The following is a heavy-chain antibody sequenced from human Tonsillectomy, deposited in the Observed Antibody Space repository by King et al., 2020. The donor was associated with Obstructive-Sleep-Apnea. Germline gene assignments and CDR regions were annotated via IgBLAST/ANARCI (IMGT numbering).Heavy chain of an antibody. Sequence: QLVQSGAEVKKPGASVKVSCKASGYTFTGYYIHWVRQAPGQGLEWMGWISPNSGATKYAQKFQDRVTMTRDTSINTAYMDLSGLRSDDTAIYYCARDMSAYDSTSPAYWGQGTLVTVSS. V-gene: IGHV1-2*02. CDR3: ARDMSAYDSTSPAY. J-gene: IGHJ4*02. CDR2: ISPNSGAT. CDR1: GYTFTGYY. D-gene: IGHD3-10*01.